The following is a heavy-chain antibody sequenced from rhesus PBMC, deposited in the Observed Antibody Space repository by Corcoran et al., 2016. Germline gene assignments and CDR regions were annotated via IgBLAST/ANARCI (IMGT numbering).Heavy chain of an antibody. V-gene: IGHV4-80*01. J-gene: IGHJ4*01. CDR2: INGNSGST. CDR1: GGSFSSYW. CDR3: ARVRGY. Sequence: QVQLQESGPGLVKPSEPLSLTCAVSGGSFSSYWWYWIRQPPGKGLEWIGEINGNSGSTNYNPSRKSRVTISKDASKNQFSLKLSSVTAADTAVYYCARVRGYWGQGVLVTVSS.